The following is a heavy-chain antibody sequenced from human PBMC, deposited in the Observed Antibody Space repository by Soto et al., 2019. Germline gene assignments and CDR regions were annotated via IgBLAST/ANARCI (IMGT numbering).Heavy chain of an antibody. CDR3: ARERREMVAVAQGAFDI. CDR1: GYTFTSYG. CDR2: ISAYNGNT. V-gene: IGHV1-18*01. J-gene: IGHJ3*02. D-gene: IGHD6-19*01. Sequence: GASVKVSCKASGYTFTSYGMSWVRQAPGQGLEWMGWISAYNGNTNYAQKLQGRVTMTTDTSTSTAYMELRSLRSDDTAVYYCARERREMVAVAQGAFDIWGQGTMVTVSS.